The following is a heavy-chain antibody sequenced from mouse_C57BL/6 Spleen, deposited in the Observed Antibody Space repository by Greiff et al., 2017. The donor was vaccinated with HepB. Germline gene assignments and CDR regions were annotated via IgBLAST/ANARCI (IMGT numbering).Heavy chain of an antibody. J-gene: IGHJ3*01. Sequence: EVKLVESGGDLVKPGGSLKLSCAASGFTFSSYGMSWVRQTPDKRLEWVATISSGGSYTYYPDSVKGRFTISRDNAKNTLYLQMSSLKSEDTAMYYCARPLSTMVTTTPPLAYWGQGTLVTVSA. D-gene: IGHD2-2*01. CDR3: ARPLSTMVTTTPPLAY. CDR1: GFTFSSYG. CDR2: ISSGGSYT. V-gene: IGHV5-6*02.